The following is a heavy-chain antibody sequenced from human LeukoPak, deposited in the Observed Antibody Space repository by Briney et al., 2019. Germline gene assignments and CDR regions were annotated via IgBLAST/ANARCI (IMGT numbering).Heavy chain of an antibody. CDR1: GFTFSSYG. CDR3: ARDYESSSWADY. CDR2: IWYDGSNK. V-gene: IGHV3-33*01. J-gene: IGHJ4*02. D-gene: IGHD6-13*01. Sequence: GGSLRISCAASGFTFSSYGMHRVRQAPGKGLEWVAVIWYDGSNKYYADSVKGRFTISRDNSKNTLYLQMNSLRAEDTAVYYCARDYESSSWADYWGQGTLVTVSS.